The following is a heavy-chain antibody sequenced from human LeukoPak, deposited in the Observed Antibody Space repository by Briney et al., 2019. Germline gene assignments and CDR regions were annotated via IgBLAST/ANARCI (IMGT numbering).Heavy chain of an antibody. D-gene: IGHD5-18*01. CDR2: ISSSSSYI. Sequence: PGGSLRLSCAASGFTFSSYSMNWVRQAPGKGLEWVSSISSSSSYIYYADSVKGRFTISRDNAKNSLYLQMNSLRAEDTAVYYCARAVDTAAAKGGDYWGQGTLVTVSS. V-gene: IGHV3-21*01. J-gene: IGHJ4*02. CDR1: GFTFSSYS. CDR3: ARAVDTAAAKGGDY.